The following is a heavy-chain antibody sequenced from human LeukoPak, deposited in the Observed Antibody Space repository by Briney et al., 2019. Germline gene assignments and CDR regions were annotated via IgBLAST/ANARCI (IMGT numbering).Heavy chain of an antibody. D-gene: IGHD1-26*01. V-gene: IGHV5-51*01. J-gene: IGHJ4*02. CDR3: AGQRDSGFDFDS. Sequence: GESLKSSCKGSGYSFTNFSIGWVPQVHGSGLEWMGVIYPSDSDTRYSPSFQGLVTISADKSIDTAYLQWSSLKAADTVMYYCAGQRDSGFDFDSWGQGTLVTVSS. CDR1: GYSFTNFS. CDR2: IYPSDSDT.